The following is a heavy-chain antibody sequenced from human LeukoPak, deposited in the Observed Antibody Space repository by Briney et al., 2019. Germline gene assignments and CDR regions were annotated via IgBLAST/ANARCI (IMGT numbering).Heavy chain of an antibody. CDR3: ARRSYYDFWSGYYDYLGLDV. CDR2: MNPDSGNT. V-gene: IGHV1-8*01. J-gene: IGHJ6*02. CDR1: GYIFTSYK. D-gene: IGHD3-3*01. Sequence: GASVKVSCRASGYIFTSYKINWVRQATGQGLEWMGWMNPDSGNTGYAQKFQGRITMTRDTSINTVYMELSSLRSEDTAVYYCARRSYYDFWSGYYDYLGLDVWGQGTTVTVSS.